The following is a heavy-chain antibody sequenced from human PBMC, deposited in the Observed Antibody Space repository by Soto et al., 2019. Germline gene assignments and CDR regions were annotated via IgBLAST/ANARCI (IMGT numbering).Heavy chain of an antibody. CDR1: GYTFTSYY. V-gene: IGHV1-46*01. D-gene: IGHD3-22*01. CDR3: ARASWYYYDSSGYRSYGMDV. CDR2: INPSGGST. J-gene: IGHJ6*02. Sequence: GASVKVSCKASGYTFTSYYMHWVRQAPGQGLEWMGIINPSGGSTSYAQKLQGRVTMTTDTSTSTAYMELRSLRSDDTAVYYCARASWYYYDSSGYRSYGMDVRGQGTTVTVSS.